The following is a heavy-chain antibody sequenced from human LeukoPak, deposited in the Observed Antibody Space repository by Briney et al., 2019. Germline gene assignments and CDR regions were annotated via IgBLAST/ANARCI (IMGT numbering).Heavy chain of an antibody. D-gene: IGHD6-13*01. CDR2: ISSSSSYI. Sequence: GGSLRLSCAASGFTFSSYSMNWVRQAPGKGLEWVSSISSSSSYIYYADSVKGRFTISRDNAKNSLYLQMNSLRADDTAVYYCAKDRRLAAAGSDYWGQGTLVTVSS. J-gene: IGHJ4*02. CDR1: GFTFSSYS. CDR3: AKDRRLAAAGSDY. V-gene: IGHV3-21*04.